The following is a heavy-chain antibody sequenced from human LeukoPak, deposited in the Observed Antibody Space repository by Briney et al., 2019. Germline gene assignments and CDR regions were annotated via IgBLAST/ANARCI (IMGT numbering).Heavy chain of an antibody. CDR3: AGGRTVGY. Sequence: SETLSLTCAVYGGSFSGYYWSWIRQPPGKGLEWIGEINHSGSTNYNPSLKSRVTISVDTSKNQFSLKLSSVTAADTAVYYCAGGRTVGYWGQGTLVTVSS. V-gene: IGHV4-34*01. D-gene: IGHD1-1*01. CDR2: INHSGST. J-gene: IGHJ4*02. CDR1: GGSFSGYY.